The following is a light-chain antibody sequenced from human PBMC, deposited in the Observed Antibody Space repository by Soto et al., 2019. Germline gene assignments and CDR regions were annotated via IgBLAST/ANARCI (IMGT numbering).Light chain of an antibody. Sequence: DIQMTQSPSSLSASVGDRVTITCRASQGISSWLAWYQQKPEKAPKSLIYAASSLQSGVPSRFSSSGSGTDLTLTISCLQPEDFATYYCQQYYSYPWTFGQGTKVDIK. CDR1: QGISSW. CDR2: AAS. J-gene: IGKJ1*01. V-gene: IGKV1D-16*01. CDR3: QQYYSYPWT.